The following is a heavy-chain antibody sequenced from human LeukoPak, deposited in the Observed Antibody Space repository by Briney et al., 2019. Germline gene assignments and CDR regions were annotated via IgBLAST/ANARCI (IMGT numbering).Heavy chain of an antibody. Sequence: SETLSLTCAVYGGSFSGYYWSWIRQHPGKGLEWIGYIYYSGSTYYNPSLKSRVTISVDTSKNQFSLKLSSVTAADTAVYYCARDSRSSGSDYWGQGTLVTVSS. CDR2: IYYSGST. J-gene: IGHJ4*02. CDR3: ARDSRSSGSDY. V-gene: IGHV4-31*11. CDR1: GGSFSGYY. D-gene: IGHD6-19*01.